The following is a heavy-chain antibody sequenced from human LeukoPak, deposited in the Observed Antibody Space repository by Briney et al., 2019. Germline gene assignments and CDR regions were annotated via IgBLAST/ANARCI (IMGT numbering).Heavy chain of an antibody. CDR1: GFTFGDYA. CDR3: TRDFGYNNS. J-gene: IGHJ4*02. CDR2: IRSKAYGGTT. D-gene: IGHD1-14*01. Sequence: QAGGSLRLSCTASGFTFGDYAMSWVRQAPGKGLEWVGFIRSKAYGGTTEYAASVKGRFTISRDDSKSIAYLQMNSLKTEDTAVYYCTRDFGYNNSWGQGTLVTVSS. V-gene: IGHV3-49*04.